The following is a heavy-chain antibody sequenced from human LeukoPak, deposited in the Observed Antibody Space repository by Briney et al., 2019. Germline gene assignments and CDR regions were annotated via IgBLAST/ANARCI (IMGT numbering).Heavy chain of an antibody. J-gene: IGHJ3*02. D-gene: IGHD6-13*01. V-gene: IGHV4-39*07. Sequence: SETLSLTCTVSGGSISSSSYYWGWIRQSPGKGLEWIGSIYYSGSTYYNPSLKSRVTISVDTSKNQFSLKLSSVTVADTAVYYCARAPIAAAGQDDAFDIWGQGTMVTVSS. CDR2: IYYSGST. CDR3: ARAPIAAAGQDDAFDI. CDR1: GGSISSSSYY.